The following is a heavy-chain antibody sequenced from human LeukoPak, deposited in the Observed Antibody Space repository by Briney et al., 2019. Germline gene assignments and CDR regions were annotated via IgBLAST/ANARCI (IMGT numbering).Heavy chain of an antibody. Sequence: SETLSLTCTVSGGSISSGGYYWSWIRQPPGKGLEWIGYIYHSGSTYYNPSLESRVTISVDRSKNQFSLKLSSVTAADTAVYYCARQSTGGSSWYKGWFDPWGQGTLVTVSS. CDR1: GGSISSGGYY. CDR3: ARQSTGGSSWYKGWFDP. CDR2: IYHSGST. V-gene: IGHV4-30-2*01. D-gene: IGHD6-13*01. J-gene: IGHJ5*02.